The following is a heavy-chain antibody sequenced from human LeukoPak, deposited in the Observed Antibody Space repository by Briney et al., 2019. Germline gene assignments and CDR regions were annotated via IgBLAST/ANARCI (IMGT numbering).Heavy chain of an antibody. D-gene: IGHD3-3*01. V-gene: IGHV3-74*01. CDR2: IDNGGSGT. CDR1: GFTFSGYW. J-gene: IGHJ6*03. Sequence: GGSLRLFCAASGFTFSGYWMHWVREVPEKGLVLVSRIDNGGSGTTYADSVKGRFTVSRDNAKNTLYLQMNSLRAEDTAIYYCARGGGWDTIFRVVQYMDVWGKGTTVTVSS. CDR3: ARGGGWDTIFRVVQYMDV.